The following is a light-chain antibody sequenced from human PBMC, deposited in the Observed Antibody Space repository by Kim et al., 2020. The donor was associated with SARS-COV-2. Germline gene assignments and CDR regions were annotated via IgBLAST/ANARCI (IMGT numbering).Light chain of an antibody. CDR1: KLGDKF. Sequence: VSTGQPASITCSGDKLGDKFPSWYQQRPGQSPVLVIYHGDKRPSGIAERFSGSNYGATATLTISETQAMDEADYYCQAWDSTTASLFGGGTQLTVL. J-gene: IGLJ2*01. V-gene: IGLV3-1*01. CDR2: HGD. CDR3: QAWDSTTASL.